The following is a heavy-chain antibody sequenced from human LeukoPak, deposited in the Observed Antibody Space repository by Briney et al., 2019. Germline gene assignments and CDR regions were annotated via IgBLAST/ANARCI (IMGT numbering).Heavy chain of an antibody. CDR3: ARYGSSWSFDY. CDR1: GFTFSSYS. CDR2: ISSSSSTI. D-gene: IGHD6-13*01. V-gene: IGHV3-48*04. Sequence: PGGSLRLSCAASGFTFSSYSMNWVRQAPGKGLEWVSYISSSSSTIYYADSVKGRFTISRDNAKNSLYLQMNSLRVEDTAVYYCARYGSSWSFDYWGQGTLVTVSS. J-gene: IGHJ4*02.